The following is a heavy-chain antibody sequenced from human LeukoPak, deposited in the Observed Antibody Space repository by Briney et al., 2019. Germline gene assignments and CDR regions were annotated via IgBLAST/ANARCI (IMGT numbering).Heavy chain of an antibody. J-gene: IGHJ6*03. Sequence: SSGTLSLTCTVSGGSISSYYWSWIRQPAGKGLEWIGRIYTSGSTNYNPSLKSRVTMSVDTSKNQFSLKLSSVTAADTAVYYCARGRAVTAHYYYYMDVWGKGTTVTVSS. CDR2: IYTSGST. CDR1: GGSISSYY. CDR3: ARGRAVTAHYYYYMDV. V-gene: IGHV4-4*07. D-gene: IGHD2-21*02.